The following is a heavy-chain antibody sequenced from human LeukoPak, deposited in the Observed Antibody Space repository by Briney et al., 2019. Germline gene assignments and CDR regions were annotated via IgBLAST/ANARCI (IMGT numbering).Heavy chain of an antibody. CDR3: APVDGYCSGGSCSY. CDR2: ISGSGGST. J-gene: IGHJ4*02. V-gene: IGHV3-23*01. Sequence: GGSLRLSCAASGCTFSSYAMRWVRQAPGKGLEWVSAISGSGGSTYYADSVKGRFTISRDNSKNTLYLQMNSLRAEDTAVYYCAPVDGYCSGGSCSYWGQGTLVTVSS. D-gene: IGHD2-15*01. CDR1: GCTFSSYA.